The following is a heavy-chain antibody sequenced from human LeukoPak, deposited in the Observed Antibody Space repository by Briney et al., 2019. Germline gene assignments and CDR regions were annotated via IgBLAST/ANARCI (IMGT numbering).Heavy chain of an antibody. Sequence: PGGSLRLSCAASGFTFSGYAMNWVRQAPGKGLESLSHISSTGGTIYYADSVKGRPTVSRDNAKNSLYLQMNSLRAEDTAVYYCAKSDPYGDSLIEIWGQGALVTVSS. CDR3: AKSDPYGDSLIEI. J-gene: IGHJ4*02. CDR2: ISSTGGTI. V-gene: IGHV3-48*03. CDR1: GFTFSGYA. D-gene: IGHD4-17*01.